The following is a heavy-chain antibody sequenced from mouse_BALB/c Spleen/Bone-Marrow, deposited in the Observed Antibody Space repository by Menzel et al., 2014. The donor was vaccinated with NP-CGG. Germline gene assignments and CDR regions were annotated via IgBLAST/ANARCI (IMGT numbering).Heavy chain of an antibody. CDR2: INPSNGRT. CDR3: ARYDGPAWFAY. CDR1: GYTFTSYR. J-gene: IGHJ3*01. D-gene: IGHD2-3*01. V-gene: IGHV1S81*02. Sequence: QVPLPQSGAEPVKPGGSVKLSCKASGYTFTSYRIHWVKLRPGQGLEWIGEINPSNGRTNYNEKFKNKATLTVDKSSSTAYIQLSSLTSEDSAVYYCARYDGPAWFAYWGQGTLVTVSA.